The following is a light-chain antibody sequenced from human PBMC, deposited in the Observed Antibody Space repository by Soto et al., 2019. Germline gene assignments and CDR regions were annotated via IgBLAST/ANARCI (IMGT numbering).Light chain of an antibody. CDR2: KAS. CDR3: LHYNSYPYT. J-gene: IGKJ2*01. CDR1: QNIDTW. V-gene: IGKV1-5*03. Sequence: DFQMTQSPSTLSASVGDRVTITCRAGQNIDTWLAWYQQKPGKAPNLLIFKASTLKSGVPSRFSGSGSGTEFTLTISGVQPDDVATYYCLHYNSYPYTFGQGTSLEIK.